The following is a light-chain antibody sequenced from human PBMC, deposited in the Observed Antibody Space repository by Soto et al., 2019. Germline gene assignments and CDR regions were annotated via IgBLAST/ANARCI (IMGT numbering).Light chain of an antibody. CDR2: AAS. CDR1: QSVSNNY. CDR3: QQYETFSGT. V-gene: IGKV3-20*01. Sequence: EIVLTQSPGTLSLSPGEGATLSCRASQSVSNNYLAWYQQKAGQAPRPLIYAASSRAPGVPDRFRGSGSGTKFTLTIASLQPDDFATYYCQQYETFSGTFGPGTKVDIK. J-gene: IGKJ1*01.